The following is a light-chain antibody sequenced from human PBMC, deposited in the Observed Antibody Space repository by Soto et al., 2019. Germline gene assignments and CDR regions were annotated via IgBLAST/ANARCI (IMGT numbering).Light chain of an antibody. J-gene: IGKJ3*01. V-gene: IGKV3-20*01. Sequence: EIVLTQSPGTLSLSPGERATFSCRASQSINNRYLAWYQQKPGQAPRLLIYAASSRATGIPDRFSGSGSGTDFTLTISRLEPEDFAVYYCHQFGSSPGFTFGPGTKVDIK. CDR1: QSINNRY. CDR2: AAS. CDR3: HQFGSSPGFT.